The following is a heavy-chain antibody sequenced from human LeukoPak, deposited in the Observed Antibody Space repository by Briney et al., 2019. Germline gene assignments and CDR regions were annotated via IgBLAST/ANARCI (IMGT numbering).Heavy chain of an antibody. CDR3: AREAYDILTGYPLGWFDP. D-gene: IGHD3-9*01. Sequence: SVKVSCKASGGTFSSYAISWVRQAPGRGLEWMGGIIPIFGTANYAQKFQGRVTITADESTSTAYMELSSLRSEDTAVYYCAREAYDILTGYPLGWFDPWGQGTLVTVSS. CDR1: GGTFSSYA. V-gene: IGHV1-69*13. J-gene: IGHJ5*02. CDR2: IIPIFGTA.